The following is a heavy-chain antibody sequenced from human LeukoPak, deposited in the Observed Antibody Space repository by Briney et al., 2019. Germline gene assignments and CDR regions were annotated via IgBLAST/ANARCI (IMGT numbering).Heavy chain of an antibody. V-gene: IGHV1-2*04. D-gene: IGHD2-21*01. CDR1: GFTFSSYG. J-gene: IGHJ4*02. Sequence: GGSLRLSCAASGFTFSSYGMHWVRQAPGQGLEWMGWINPNSGGTNYAQKFQGWVTMTRDTSISTAYMELSRLRSDDTAVYYCARSDWSADFDYWGQGTLVTVSS. CDR2: INPNSGGT. CDR3: ARSDWSADFDY.